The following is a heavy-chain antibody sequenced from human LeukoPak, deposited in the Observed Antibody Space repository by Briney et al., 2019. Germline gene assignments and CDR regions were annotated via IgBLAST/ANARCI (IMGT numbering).Heavy chain of an antibody. CDR3: ARVDSSGFYYGMDV. Sequence: PGGSLRLSCAASGFTFSSYGMHWVRQAPGKGLEWVAVIWYDGSNKYYADSVKGRFTISRDNSKNTLYLQMNSLRAEDTAVYYCARVDSSGFYYGMDVWGQGTTVTVSS. V-gene: IGHV3-33*01. J-gene: IGHJ6*02. CDR2: IWYDGSNK. D-gene: IGHD3-22*01. CDR1: GFTFSSYG.